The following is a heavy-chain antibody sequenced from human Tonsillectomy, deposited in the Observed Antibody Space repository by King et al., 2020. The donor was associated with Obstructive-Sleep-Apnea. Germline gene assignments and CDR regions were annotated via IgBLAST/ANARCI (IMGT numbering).Heavy chain of an antibody. Sequence: VQLVEAGGGLVQPGGSLRLSCAASGFTFSYYAMDWVRQAPGRGLEYVSVISSNGGSTYYGSSVKGRFTISRDNSKNTLYLQMGSLRAEDMAVYYCARDYGSGIPKFYGMDVWGQGTTVTVSS. V-gene: IGHV3-64*01. CDR3: ARDYGSGIPKFYGMDV. CDR2: ISSNGGST. D-gene: IGHD3-10*01. J-gene: IGHJ6*02. CDR1: GFTFSYYA.